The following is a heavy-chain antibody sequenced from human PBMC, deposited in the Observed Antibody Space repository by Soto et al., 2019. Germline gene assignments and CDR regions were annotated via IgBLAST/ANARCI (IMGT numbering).Heavy chain of an antibody. J-gene: IGHJ4*02. CDR1: GGSISSGDYY. CDR3: ASYCSGGRCYPFDS. V-gene: IGHV4-30-4*01. D-gene: IGHD2-15*01. Sequence: QVQLQESGPGLVKPSQTLSLTCTVSGGSISSGDYYWSWIRQPPGKGLEWIGYIYYSGSTYYNPSPKSRVTISVDKSKNKFSLKLSSVTAADTAVYYCASYCSGGRCYPFDSWGQGTLVTVSS. CDR2: IYYSGST.